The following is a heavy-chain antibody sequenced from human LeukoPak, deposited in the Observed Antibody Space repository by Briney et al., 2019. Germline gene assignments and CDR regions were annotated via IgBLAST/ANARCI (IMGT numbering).Heavy chain of an antibody. Sequence: SSETLSLTCAVYGGSFSGYYWSWIRQPPGKGLEWIGEINHSGSTNYNPSLKSRVTISVDTSKNQFSLKLSSVTAADTAVYYCARYLLWQSYYYGMDVWGQGTTVTVSS. CDR1: GGSFSGYY. CDR2: INHSGST. D-gene: IGHD2-2*01. J-gene: IGHJ6*02. CDR3: ARYLLWQSYYYGMDV. V-gene: IGHV4-34*01.